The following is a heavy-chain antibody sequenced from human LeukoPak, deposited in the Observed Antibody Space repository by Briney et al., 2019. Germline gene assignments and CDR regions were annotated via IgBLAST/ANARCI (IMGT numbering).Heavy chain of an antibody. Sequence: PGGSLRLSCAASGLTFSSYTMNWVRQAPGKGLEWVSSISGSINYIYYADSVKGRFTISRDNAKNSLYLQMNSVRAEDTAVYYCAGVPADYWGQGTLVTVSS. CDR2: ISGSINYI. V-gene: IGHV3-21*01. CDR1: GLTFSSYT. CDR3: AGVPADY. J-gene: IGHJ4*02.